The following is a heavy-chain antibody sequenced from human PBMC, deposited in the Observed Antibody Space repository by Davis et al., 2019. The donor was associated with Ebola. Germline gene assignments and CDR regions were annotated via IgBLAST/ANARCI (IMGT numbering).Heavy chain of an antibody. CDR1: GGSISSSSYY. Sequence: GSLRLSCTVSGGSISSSSYYWGWIRQPPGKGLEWIGSIYYSGSTYYNPSLKSRVTISVDTSKNQFSLKLSSVTAADTAVYYCARKGGIVVVPAAIRHYYGMDVWGQGTTVTVSS. V-gene: IGHV4-39*01. CDR3: ARKGGIVVVPAAIRHYYGMDV. D-gene: IGHD2-2*01. CDR2: IYYSGST. J-gene: IGHJ6*02.